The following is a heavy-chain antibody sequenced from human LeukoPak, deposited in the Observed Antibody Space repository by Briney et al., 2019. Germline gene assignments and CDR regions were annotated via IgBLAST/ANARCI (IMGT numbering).Heavy chain of an antibody. CDR2: INRDGSST. CDR3: ARVPYVFDL. J-gene: IGHJ3*01. CDR1: GFTFSNYW. Sequence: GGSLRLSCAASGFTFSNYWMHWVRQAPGKGLVWVSRINRDGSSTDHLDSVKGRFTISRDNARNTLYLQMNSLRAEDTAVYYCARVPYVFDLWGQGTMVTVS. V-gene: IGHV3-74*01.